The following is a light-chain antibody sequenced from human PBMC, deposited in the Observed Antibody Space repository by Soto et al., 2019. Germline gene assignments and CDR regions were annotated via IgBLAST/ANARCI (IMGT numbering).Light chain of an antibody. CDR3: CSYAGRSTVV. V-gene: IGLV2-23*01. J-gene: IGLJ2*01. CDR1: SSDVGAYKL. Sequence: QSVLTQPASVSGSPGQSITISCTGTSSDVGAYKLVSWYQQRPGKAPRLMIYEGTKRPSGVSNRFSGSKSGNTASLTISGLQAEDEADYYCCSYAGRSTVVFGGGTQLTVL. CDR2: EGT.